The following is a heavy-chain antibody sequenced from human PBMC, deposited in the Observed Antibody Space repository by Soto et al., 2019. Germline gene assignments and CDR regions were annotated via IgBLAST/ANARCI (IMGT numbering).Heavy chain of an antibody. Sequence: GASLKISCKCSDYSFTSYWIAWVRQLPGKGLEWMGVLYPGDSETRYNPSFQGQVTISADKSINTAYLHWSSLKASDTAMYFCASPTAYGWASDVWGQGTMVTVSS. D-gene: IGHD3-16*01. V-gene: IGHV5-51*01. J-gene: IGHJ3*01. CDR3: ASPTAYGWASDV. CDR1: DYSFTSYW. CDR2: LYPGDSET.